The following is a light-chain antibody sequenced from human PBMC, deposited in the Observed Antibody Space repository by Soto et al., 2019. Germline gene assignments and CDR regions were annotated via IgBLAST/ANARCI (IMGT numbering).Light chain of an antibody. J-gene: IGKJ3*01. V-gene: IGKV3-20*01. CDR1: QTLSTNS. CDR2: AAS. Sequence: EIVLTQSPGTLSLSPGERATLSCRASQTLSTNSLAWYQQRPGQTPRLLIYAASTRDTDIPDRFNGSGSGTDFALTISRLEPEDFALYYCQQYNDSPLTFGPGTKVDIK. CDR3: QQYNDSPLT.